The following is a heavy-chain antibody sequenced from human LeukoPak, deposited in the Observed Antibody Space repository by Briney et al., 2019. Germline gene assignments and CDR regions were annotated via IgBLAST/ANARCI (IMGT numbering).Heavy chain of an antibody. D-gene: IGHD2-2*01. J-gene: IGHJ4*02. Sequence: SETLSLTCAVYGGSFSGYYWSWIRQPPGKGLEWIGEINHSGSTNYNPSLKSRVTISVDTSKNQFSLKLSSVTAADTAVYYCAGLTGTKSFDYWGQGTLVTVSS. CDR3: AGLTGTKSFDY. CDR1: GGSFSGYY. V-gene: IGHV4-34*01. CDR2: INHSGST.